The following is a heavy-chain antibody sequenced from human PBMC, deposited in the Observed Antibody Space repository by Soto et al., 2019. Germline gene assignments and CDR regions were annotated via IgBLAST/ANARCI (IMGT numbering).Heavy chain of an antibody. Sequence: GESLKISCKGSGYTFTSYWIGWVRQMPGKGLEWMGIIYPGDSDTKYSPPFQGQVTISADKSIITAYLQWSSLKASDTAMYYCTRMGQYSGYPGLPAYYYYGMDVWGQGTTVTVSS. CDR3: TRMGQYSGYPGLPAYYYYGMDV. D-gene: IGHD5-12*01. CDR1: GYTFTSYW. J-gene: IGHJ6*02. V-gene: IGHV5-51*01. CDR2: IYPGDSDT.